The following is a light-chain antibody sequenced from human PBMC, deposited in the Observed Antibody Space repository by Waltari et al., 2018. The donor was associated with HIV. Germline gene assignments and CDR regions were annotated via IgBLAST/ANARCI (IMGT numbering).Light chain of an antibody. J-gene: IGLJ2*01. CDR2: EVS. Sequence: QSDLTQPASVSGSPGQSITISCTGTSNDVGGYNYVSWYQHHPGNAPKLMIYEVSDRPSGVSSRFSGSKSGNTASLTISGLQAEDEADYYCSSYTSSATLVFGGGTKLTV. V-gene: IGLV2-14*01. CDR1: SNDVGGYNY. CDR3: SSYTSSATLV.